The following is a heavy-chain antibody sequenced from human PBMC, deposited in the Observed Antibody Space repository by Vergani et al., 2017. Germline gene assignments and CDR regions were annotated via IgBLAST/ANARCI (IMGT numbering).Heavy chain of an antibody. D-gene: IGHD3-22*01. Sequence: EVQLLESGGGLVKPGGSLRLSCAASGFTFSNAWMSWVRQAPGKGLEWVGRIKSKTDGGTTDYAAPVKGRFTISREDSKNTLYLQMNSLKTEDTAVYYCTTGPGVLDSSGYTDYWGQGTLVTVSS. CDR3: TTGPGVLDSSGYTDY. CDR2: IKSKTDGGTT. CDR1: GFTFSNAW. V-gene: IGHV3-15*01. J-gene: IGHJ4*02.